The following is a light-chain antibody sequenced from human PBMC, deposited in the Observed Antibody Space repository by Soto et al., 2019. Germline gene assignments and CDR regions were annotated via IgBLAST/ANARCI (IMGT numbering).Light chain of an antibody. CDR2: GAS. J-gene: IGKJ5*01. V-gene: IGKV3-20*01. CDR1: QSISTK. CDR3: QQYGSSPRT. Sequence: EIVMTQSPAPLSMSPGERATLSCRSSQSISTKVAWYQQKNGQAPRLLIYGASTRATGVAARFSGSGSGRDLFLTISRLEPEDFAVYYCQQYGSSPRTFGQGTRLEIK.